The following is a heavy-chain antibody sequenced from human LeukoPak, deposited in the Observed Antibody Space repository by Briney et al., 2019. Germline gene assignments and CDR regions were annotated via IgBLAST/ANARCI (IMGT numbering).Heavy chain of an antibody. CDR2: INIVNNAI. J-gene: IGHJ4*02. Sequence: GGSLRLSCAASGFTFSSYSMNWVRQAPGKGLEWVSHINIVNNAIYYSDSVKGRFTISRDNAKNSLYLQMNGLRAEDTAVYYCARDSGEGGTFDYWGQGTLVSVYS. V-gene: IGHV3-48*04. D-gene: IGHD1-26*01. CDR1: GFTFSSYS. CDR3: ARDSGEGGTFDY.